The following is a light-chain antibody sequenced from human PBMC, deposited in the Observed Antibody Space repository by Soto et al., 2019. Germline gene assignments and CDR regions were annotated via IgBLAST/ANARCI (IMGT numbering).Light chain of an antibody. CDR2: WAY. Sequence: DIVLTQSPESLAVSLGESATIKCKSSQSVLHSSNNKKHLAWYQQTPGQPPKLLIYWAYTREIGVPDRFSGSGSGTDFTLTISSLQAEDVAVYYCQQHYTTPWTFGQGTKVEIK. J-gene: IGKJ1*01. CDR1: QSVLHSSNNKKH. CDR3: QQHYTTPWT. V-gene: IGKV4-1*01.